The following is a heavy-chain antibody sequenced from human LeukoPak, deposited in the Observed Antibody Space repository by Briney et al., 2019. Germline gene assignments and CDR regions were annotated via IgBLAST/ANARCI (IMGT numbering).Heavy chain of an antibody. V-gene: IGHV3-30*18. CDR2: ISYDGRNI. CDR3: AKGPLRGTAAAIDY. J-gene: IGHJ4*02. Sequence: GGSLRLSCAASTFAFGHSDMHWVRQAPGKGLEWVAVISYDGRNIHYPDSVKGRFTISRDISTDTLWLQMDSLRTEDTAVYYCAKGPLRGTAAAIDYWGQGTLVTVSS. CDR1: TFAFGHSD. D-gene: IGHD2-2*01.